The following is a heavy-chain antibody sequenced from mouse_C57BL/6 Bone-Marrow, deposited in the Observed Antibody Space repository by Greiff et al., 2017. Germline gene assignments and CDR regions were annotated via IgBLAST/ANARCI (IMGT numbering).Heavy chain of an antibody. V-gene: IGHV1-55*01. CDR1: GYTFTSYW. Sequence: QVQLQQSGAELVKPGASVKMSCKASGYTFTSYWITWVKQRPGQGLEWIGDIYPGSGSTNYNEKFKSKATLTVDTSSSTAYMQLSSLTSEDSAVYYCARAYYSNCAWFAYWGQGTLVTVSA. CDR2: IYPGSGST. D-gene: IGHD2-5*01. CDR3: ARAYYSNCAWFAY. J-gene: IGHJ3*01.